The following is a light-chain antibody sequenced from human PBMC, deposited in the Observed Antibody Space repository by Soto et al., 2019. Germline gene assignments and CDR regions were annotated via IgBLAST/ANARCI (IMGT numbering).Light chain of an antibody. J-gene: IGKJ3*01. Sequence: DIQLTQSPSFLSASVGDRVTITCRASQGISSYLAWYQQKPGKAPKLLIYAASTLQSGVPSMFSGSGSGTELTLTISSLQPEDFATYYCQQLNSYPRGFTFGPGTKVDIK. V-gene: IGKV1-9*01. CDR1: QGISSY. CDR3: QQLNSYPRGFT. CDR2: AAS.